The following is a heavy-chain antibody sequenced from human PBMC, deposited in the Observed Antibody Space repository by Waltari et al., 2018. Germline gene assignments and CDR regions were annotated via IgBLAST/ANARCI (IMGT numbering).Heavy chain of an antibody. CDR1: GGSISSGAYY. CDR2: IYYSGST. Sequence: QVQLQESGPGLVKPSQTLSLTCTVSGGSISSGAYYWSWIRQPPGKGLEWIGYIYYSGSTYYNPSLKSRVTISVDTSKNQFSLKLSSVTAADTAVYYCARERTFGVPIRGWFDPWGQGTLVTVSS. D-gene: IGHD3-3*01. J-gene: IGHJ5*02. CDR3: ARERTFGVPIRGWFDP. V-gene: IGHV4-30-4*01.